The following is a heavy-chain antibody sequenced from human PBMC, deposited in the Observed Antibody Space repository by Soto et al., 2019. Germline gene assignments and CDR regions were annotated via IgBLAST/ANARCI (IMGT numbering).Heavy chain of an antibody. Sequence: EVQLVESGGGLVQPGGSLRLSCAASRFTGSSNYMSWVRQAPGKGLEWVSIIYSAGSTYYADSVKGRFAISRDNSKSTLYLQINSLRAEDTAVYYCARDLYYDNTGDAFDIWGQGTKVTVSS. CDR1: RFTGSSNY. D-gene: IGHD3-22*01. J-gene: IGHJ3*02. V-gene: IGHV3-66*01. CDR3: ARDLYYDNTGDAFDI. CDR2: IYSAGST.